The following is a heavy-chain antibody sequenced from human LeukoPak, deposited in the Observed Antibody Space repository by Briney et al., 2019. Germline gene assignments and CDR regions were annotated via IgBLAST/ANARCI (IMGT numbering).Heavy chain of an antibody. Sequence: ASVTVSCKASGYTFNNYGISWVRQAPGQGLEWMGWISAYNGNTNYAQKLQGRVTMTTDTSTSTAYMELRSLRSDDTAVYYCAREKNALRQGWLVPLPNYYYYYMDVWGKGTTVTVSS. CDR2: ISAYNGNT. V-gene: IGHV1-18*01. D-gene: IGHD6-19*01. CDR3: AREKNALRQGWLVPLPNYYYYYMDV. J-gene: IGHJ6*03. CDR1: GYTFNNYG.